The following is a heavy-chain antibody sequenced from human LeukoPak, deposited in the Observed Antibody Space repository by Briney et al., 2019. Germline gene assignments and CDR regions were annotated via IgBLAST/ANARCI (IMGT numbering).Heavy chain of an antibody. D-gene: IGHD1-26*01. CDR3: ARGSGSYSINPFDY. J-gene: IGHJ4*02. V-gene: IGHV4-34*01. CDR2: INRSGST. CDR1: GGSFSGYY. Sequence: SETLSLTCAVYGGSFSGYYWSWIRQPPGKGLEWIGEINRSGSTNYNPSLKSRVTISVDTYKNQFSLKLSSVTAADTAVYYCARGSGSYSINPFDYWGQGTLVTVSS.